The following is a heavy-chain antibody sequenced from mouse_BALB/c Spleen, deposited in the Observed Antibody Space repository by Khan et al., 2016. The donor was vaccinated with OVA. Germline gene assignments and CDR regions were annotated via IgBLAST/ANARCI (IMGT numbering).Heavy chain of an antibody. Sequence: EVELVESGGGLVKPGGSLRLSCEASGFTFSSYSMSWVRQTPEKRLEWVATITSGGSYTYYPDSVQGRFTISRDNANNTLYLQMSSLKSEDTAIYYCARDRSYYGSSFYFDYWGQGTTLTVSS. CDR2: ITSGGSYT. D-gene: IGHD1-1*01. J-gene: IGHJ2*01. V-gene: IGHV5-6-4*01. CDR3: ARDRSYYGSSFYFDY. CDR1: GFTFSSYS.